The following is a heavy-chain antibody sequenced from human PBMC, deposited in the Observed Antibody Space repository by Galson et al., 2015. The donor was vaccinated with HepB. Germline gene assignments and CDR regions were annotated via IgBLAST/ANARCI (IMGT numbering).Heavy chain of an antibody. J-gene: IGHJ2*01. V-gene: IGHV3-30-3*01. CDR1: GFTFSSYA. CDR2: ISYDGSNK. CDR3: AREGVTTVTWVGWYFDL. Sequence: SLRLSCAASGFTFSSYAMHWVRQAPGKGLEWVAVISYDGSNKYYADSVKGRFTISRDNSKNTLYLQMNSLRAEDTAVYYCAREGVTTVTWVGWYFDLWGRGTLVTVSS. D-gene: IGHD4-11*01.